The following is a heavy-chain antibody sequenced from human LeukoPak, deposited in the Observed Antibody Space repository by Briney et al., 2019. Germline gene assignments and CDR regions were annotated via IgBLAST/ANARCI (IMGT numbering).Heavy chain of an antibody. V-gene: IGHV4-30-2*01. D-gene: IGHD4-11*01. CDR2: IYHSGST. Sequence: SQTLSLTCTVSGGSISSGGYYWSWIRQPPGKGLEWIGYIYHSGSTYYNPSLKSRVTISVDRSKNQFSLKLSSVTAADTAVYYCATTDDSSPSYYYYMDVWGKGTTVTVSS. J-gene: IGHJ6*03. CDR3: ATTDDSSPSYYYYMDV. CDR1: GGSISSGGYY.